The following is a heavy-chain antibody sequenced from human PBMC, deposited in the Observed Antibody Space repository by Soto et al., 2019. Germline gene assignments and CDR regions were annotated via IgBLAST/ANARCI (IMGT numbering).Heavy chain of an antibody. Sequence: QVQLQESGPGLVKPSQTLSLTFSGGSISSGGYYWSWIRQHPGKGLEWIGYIYYSGSTYYNPSLKSRVTISVDTSKNQFSLKLSSVTAADTAVYYCARSVDPWGQGTLVTVSS. CDR2: IYYSGST. CDR1: GGSISSGGYY. V-gene: IGHV4-31*02. CDR3: ARSVDP. J-gene: IGHJ5*02.